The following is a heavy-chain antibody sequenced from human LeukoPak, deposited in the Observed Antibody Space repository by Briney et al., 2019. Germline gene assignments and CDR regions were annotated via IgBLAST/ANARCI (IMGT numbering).Heavy chain of an antibody. CDR2: INPNSGGA. Sequence: ASVKVSCKASGYTFTGYYMHWVRQAPGQGLEWMRWINPNSGGADYAQKFQGRVTMTRDTSISTAYMELSRLRSDDTAVYYCARDYGDYSNWFDPWGQGTLVTVSS. J-gene: IGHJ5*02. CDR1: GYTFTGYY. D-gene: IGHD4-17*01. CDR3: ARDYGDYSNWFDP. V-gene: IGHV1-2*02.